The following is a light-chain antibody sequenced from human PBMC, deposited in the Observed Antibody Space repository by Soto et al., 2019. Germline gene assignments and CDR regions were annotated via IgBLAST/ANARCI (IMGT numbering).Light chain of an antibody. Sequence: QSALTQPASVSGSPGQSIAISCTGTSNDVGAYHFVSCFQQHPGKAPKLIIYDVENRPSGVSARFSASKSGNTASLTISGLHAEDEADYYCSSYVTDDTYVFGSGTKVTVL. CDR2: DVE. CDR1: SNDVGAYHF. V-gene: IGLV2-14*03. J-gene: IGLJ1*01. CDR3: SSYVTDDTYV.